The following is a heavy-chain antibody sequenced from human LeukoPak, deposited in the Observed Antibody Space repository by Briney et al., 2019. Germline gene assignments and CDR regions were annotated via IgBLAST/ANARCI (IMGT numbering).Heavy chain of an antibody. Sequence: SETLSLTCAVYGGSFSGYYWSWIRQPPGKGLEWIGEINHSGSTNYNPSLKSRVSMSVDKSKNQFSLKLSSVTAADTAVYYCAREWAGTDYWGQGTLVTVSS. V-gene: IGHV4-34*01. CDR1: GGSFSGYY. CDR3: AREWAGTDY. CDR2: INHSGST. J-gene: IGHJ4*02. D-gene: IGHD1-1*01.